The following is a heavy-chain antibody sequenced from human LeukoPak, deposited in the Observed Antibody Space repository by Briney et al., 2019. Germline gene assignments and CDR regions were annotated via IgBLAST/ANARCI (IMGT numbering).Heavy chain of an antibody. CDR2: IIPIFGTA. Sequence: SVKVSCKASGGTFSSYAISWVRQAPGQGLEWMGGIIPIFGTANYAQKFQGRVTITADKSTSTAYMELSSLRSEDTAVYYCASDSGSYPFDYWGQGTLVSVSS. V-gene: IGHV1-69*06. J-gene: IGHJ4*02. CDR1: GGTFSSYA. D-gene: IGHD3-10*01. CDR3: ASDSGSYPFDY.